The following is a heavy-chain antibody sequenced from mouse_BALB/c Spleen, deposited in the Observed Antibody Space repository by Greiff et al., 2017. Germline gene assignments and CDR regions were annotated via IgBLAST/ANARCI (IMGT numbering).Heavy chain of an antibody. V-gene: IGHV1S56*01. J-gene: IGHJ4*01. CDR2: IYPGNVNT. CDR3: AREDYGNFFYAMDY. Sequence: VQLQQSGPELVKPGASVRISCKASGYTFTSYYIHWVKQRPGQGLEWIGCIYPGNVNTKYNEKFKGKATLTADKSSSTAYMQLSSLTSEDSAVYFYAREDYGNFFYAMDYWGQGTSVTVSS. D-gene: IGHD2-1*01. CDR1: GYTFTSYY.